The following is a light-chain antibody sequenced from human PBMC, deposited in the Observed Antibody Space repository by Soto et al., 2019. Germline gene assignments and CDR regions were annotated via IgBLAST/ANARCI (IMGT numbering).Light chain of an antibody. J-gene: IGKJ1*01. CDR2: GAS. CDR1: QSVSSN. CDR3: QQYTNGPPWR. V-gene: IGKV3-15*01. Sequence: EIVMTQNNAPLSLSPGERATLSCRASQSVSSNLAWYQQKPGQAPRLLIYGASTRATGIPARFSGSGSGTEFTLTISSLQSEDFAVYYCQQYTNGPPWRFGEGTKVDIK.